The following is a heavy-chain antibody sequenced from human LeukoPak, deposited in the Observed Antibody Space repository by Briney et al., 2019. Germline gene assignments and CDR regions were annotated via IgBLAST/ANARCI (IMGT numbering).Heavy chain of an antibody. CDR2: IYYSGST. CDR1: GGSISSYY. D-gene: IGHD3-3*01. CDR3: ARVVVYDFWSGPYYFDY. Sequence: SETLSLTCTVSGGSISSYYWSWIRQPPGKGLEWIGYIYYSGSTNYNPSPKSRVTISVDTSKNQFSLKLSSVTAADTAVYYCARVVVYDFWSGPYYFDYWGQGTLVTVSS. V-gene: IGHV4-59*01. J-gene: IGHJ4*02.